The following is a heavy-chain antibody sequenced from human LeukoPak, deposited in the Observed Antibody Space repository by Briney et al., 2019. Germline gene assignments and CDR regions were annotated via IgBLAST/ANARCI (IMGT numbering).Heavy chain of an antibody. CDR1: GGTFSSYT. V-gene: IGHV1-69*02. CDR2: IIPILGIA. D-gene: IGHD2-15*01. J-gene: IGHJ4*02. Sequence: SVKASCKASGGTFSSYTISWVRQAPGQGLEWMGRIIPILGIANYAQKFQGRVTITADKSTSTAYMELSSLRSEDTAVYYCASESLKFGGSLDYWGQGTLVNVSS. CDR3: ASESLKFGGSLDY.